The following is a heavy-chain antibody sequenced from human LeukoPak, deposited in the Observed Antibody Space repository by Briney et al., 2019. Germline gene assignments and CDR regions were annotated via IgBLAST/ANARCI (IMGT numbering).Heavy chain of an antibody. CDR1: GGSISSYY. J-gene: IGHJ1*01. Sequence: SETLSLTCTVSGGSISSYYWSWIRQPPGKGLEWIGYIYYGGSTNCNPSLKSRVTISVDTSKNQFSLKLSSVTAADTAVYYCARHAAGTGDWWDFQHWGQGTLVTVSS. V-gene: IGHV4-59*08. D-gene: IGHD6-13*01. CDR2: IYYGGST. CDR3: ARHAAGTGDWWDFQH.